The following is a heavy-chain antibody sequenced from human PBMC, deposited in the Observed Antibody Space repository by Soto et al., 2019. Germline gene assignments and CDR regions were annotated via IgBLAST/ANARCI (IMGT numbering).Heavy chain of an antibody. CDR3: ARRYSSSSREDYYYGMDV. CDR1: GFTFRSSC. J-gene: IGHJ6*02. CDR2: IKSDVSST. D-gene: IGHD6-6*01. V-gene: IGHV3-74*01. Sequence: GGSLRLSCAASGFTFRSSCMHWVRQAPGKGLVWVSRIKSDVSSTSYADSVKGRFTISRDNAKNTLYLQMNSLRAEDTAVYYCARRYSSSSREDYYYGMDVWGQGTTVTVSS.